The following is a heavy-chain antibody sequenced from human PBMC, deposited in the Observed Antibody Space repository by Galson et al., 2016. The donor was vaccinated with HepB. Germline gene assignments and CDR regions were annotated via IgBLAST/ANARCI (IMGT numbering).Heavy chain of an antibody. CDR2: IFWDDDK. J-gene: IGHJ5*02. Sequence: PALVKPTQTLTVTCTFTGFSVSTFGVGVGWIRQPPGKALEWLALIFWDDDKRYSPSLKSSPTITKDTSKNQVVLEMTNMDPMDTATYYCARYYYDSSGYYGGGWFDPWGQGTLVSVSS. D-gene: IGHD3-22*01. CDR3: ARYYYDSSGYYGGGWFDP. CDR1: GFSVSTFGVG. V-gene: IGHV2-5*02.